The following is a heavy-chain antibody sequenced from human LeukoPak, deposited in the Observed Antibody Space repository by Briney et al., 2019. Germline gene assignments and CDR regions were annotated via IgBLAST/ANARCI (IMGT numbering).Heavy chain of an antibody. Sequence: ASVKVSCKASGYTFTGYYMHWVRQAPGQGLEWMGWISAYNGNTNYAQKLQGRVTMTTDTSTSTAYMELRSLRSDDTAVYYCASVRHNWNVWGQGTLVTVSS. J-gene: IGHJ4*02. CDR3: ASVRHNWNV. CDR1: GYTFTGYY. V-gene: IGHV1-18*04. CDR2: ISAYNGNT. D-gene: IGHD1-1*01.